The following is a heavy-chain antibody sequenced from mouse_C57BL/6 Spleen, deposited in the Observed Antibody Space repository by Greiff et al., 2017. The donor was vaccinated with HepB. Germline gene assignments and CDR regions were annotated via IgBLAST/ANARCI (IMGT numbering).Heavy chain of an antibody. Sequence: QVQLQQPGAELVRPGSSVKLSCKASGYTFTSYWMHWVKQRPIQGLEWIGNIDPSDSETHYNQKFKDKATLTVDKSSSTAYMQLSSLTSEDSAVYYGARPDYDVNYFDYWGQGTTLTVSS. V-gene: IGHV1-52*01. D-gene: IGHD2-4*01. J-gene: IGHJ2*01. CDR1: GYTFTSYW. CDR3: ARPDYDVNYFDY. CDR2: IDPSDSET.